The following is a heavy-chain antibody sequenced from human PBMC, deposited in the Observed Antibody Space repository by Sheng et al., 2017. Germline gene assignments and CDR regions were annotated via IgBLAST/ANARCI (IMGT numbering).Heavy chain of an antibody. Sequence: QVQLVQSGAEVKKPGSSVKVSCKASGGTFSSYAISWVRQAPGQGLEWMGGIIPIFGTANYAQKFQGRVTITTDESTSTAYMELSSLRSEDTAVYYCARSRGPIAARSARYYYYYMDVWGKGTTVTVSS. CDR3: ARSRGPIAARSARYYYYYMDV. J-gene: IGHJ6*03. CDR1: GGTFSSYA. D-gene: IGHD6-6*01. CDR2: IIPIFGTA. V-gene: IGHV1-69*05.